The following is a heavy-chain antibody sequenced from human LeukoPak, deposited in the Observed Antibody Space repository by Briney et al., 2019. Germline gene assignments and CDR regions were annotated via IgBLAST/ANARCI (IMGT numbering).Heavy chain of an antibody. CDR1: GFTFSSYW. CDR2: INSDGRST. Sequence: PGGSLRLSCAASGFTFSSYWIHWVRQASGKGLVWVSRINSDGRSTSYADSVKGQFTISRDNSKNTLYLQMNSLRAEDTAVYYCARDRYESNGHVDYWGQGTLVTVSS. D-gene: IGHD3-22*01. CDR3: ARDRYESNGHVDY. J-gene: IGHJ4*02. V-gene: IGHV3-74*01.